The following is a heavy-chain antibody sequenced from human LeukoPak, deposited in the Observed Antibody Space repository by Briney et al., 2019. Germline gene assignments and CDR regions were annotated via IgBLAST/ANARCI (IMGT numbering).Heavy chain of an antibody. V-gene: IGHV3-49*04. Sequence: PGRSLRLSCTASGFTFGDYAMSWVRQAPGKGLEWVGFIRSKAYGGTTEYAASVKGRFTISRDDSKSIAYLQMNSLKTEDTAVYYCTRLYCSGGSCYFDELPADCWGQGTLVTVSS. D-gene: IGHD2-15*01. CDR3: TRLYCSGGSCYFDELPADC. CDR1: GFTFGDYA. CDR2: IRSKAYGGTT. J-gene: IGHJ4*02.